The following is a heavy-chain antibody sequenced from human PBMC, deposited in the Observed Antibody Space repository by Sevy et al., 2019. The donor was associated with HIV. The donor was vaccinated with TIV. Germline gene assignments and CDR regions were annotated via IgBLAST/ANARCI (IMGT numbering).Heavy chain of an antibody. CDR1: GYTFTSYY. CDR3: ARPARTIAVAGLYPDPSFDY. CDR2: INPSGGST. V-gene: IGHV1-46*03. D-gene: IGHD6-19*01. J-gene: IGHJ4*02. Sequence: ASVKVSCKASGYTFTSYYMHWVRQAPGQGLEWMGIINPSGGSTSYAQKFQGRVTMTRDTSTSTVYMELSSLRSEDTAVYYCARPARTIAVAGLYPDPSFDYWGQGTLVTVSS.